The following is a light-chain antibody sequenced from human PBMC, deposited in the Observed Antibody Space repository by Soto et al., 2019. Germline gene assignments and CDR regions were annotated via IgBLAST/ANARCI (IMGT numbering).Light chain of an antibody. CDR1: QSVSSSF. Sequence: EIVFTQSPGTLSLSPGERATLSCRASQSVSSSFLAWYQQKPGQAPRLLIYGASTRATGIPDRFSGSGSGTDFTITISRLEPEDFAVYYCQQYDSSPWTFGQGTKVEIK. CDR3: QQYDSSPWT. V-gene: IGKV3-20*01. CDR2: GAS. J-gene: IGKJ1*01.